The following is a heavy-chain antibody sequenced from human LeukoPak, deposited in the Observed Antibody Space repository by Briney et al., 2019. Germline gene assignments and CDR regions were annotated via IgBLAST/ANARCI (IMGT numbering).Heavy chain of an antibody. D-gene: IGHD2-2*01. V-gene: IGHV4-4*02. Sequence: PSGTLSLTCAVSGGSISSSNWWSWVRQPPGKGLEWIGEIYHSGSTNYNPSLKGRVTISVDKSKNQYSLKLSSVTAADTAVYYCASEGPAALDYWGQGTLVTVSS. CDR1: GGSISSSNW. CDR3: ASEGPAALDY. CDR2: IYHSGST. J-gene: IGHJ4*02.